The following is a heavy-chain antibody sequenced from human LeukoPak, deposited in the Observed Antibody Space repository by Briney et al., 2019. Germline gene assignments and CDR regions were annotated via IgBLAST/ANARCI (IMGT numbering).Heavy chain of an antibody. CDR3: ARDWMVRGAERINWFDP. V-gene: IGHV3-21*01. CDR2: ISGSSSYI. D-gene: IGHD3-10*01. Sequence: GSLRLSCAASGFTFSSYWMTWVRQAPGKGLEWVSSISGSSSYIYYVDSVKGRFTISRDNAKNSLYLQMNSLRAEDTAVYYCARDWMVRGAERINWFDPWGQGTLVTVSS. CDR1: GFTFSSYW. J-gene: IGHJ5*02.